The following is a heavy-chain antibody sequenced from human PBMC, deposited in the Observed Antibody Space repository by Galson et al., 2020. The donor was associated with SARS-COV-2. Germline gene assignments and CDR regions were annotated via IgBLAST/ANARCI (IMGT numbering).Heavy chain of an antibody. J-gene: IGHJ4*02. V-gene: IGHV4-61*09. Sequence: SETLSLTCTVSGASVTGTTYYWNWIRQPAGKGMEWIGHIYSSGSANYNPSLKSRATISVDTSKSHFSLKLSSVTAADTAVYYCAGYDFWSASYSWGQGTLVTVSS. CDR1: GASVTGTTYY. D-gene: IGHD3-3*01. CDR2: IYSSGSA. CDR3: AGYDFWSASYS.